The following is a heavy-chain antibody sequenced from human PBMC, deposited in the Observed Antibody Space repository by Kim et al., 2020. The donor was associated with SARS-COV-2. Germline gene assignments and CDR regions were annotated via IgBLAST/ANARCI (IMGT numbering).Heavy chain of an antibody. CDR2: INPIGGST. V-gene: IGHV1-46*04. CDR3: ARGTNDYGRGFEY. J-gene: IGHJ4*02. Sequence: ASVKVSCKASGFTFTNYFMHWVRQAPGQGLEWLGIINPIGGSTFYAQEVQGRVSMARDTSTSTVYMELSSLRSEDTAVYYCARGTNDYGRGFEYWGLGTL. D-gene: IGHD4-17*01. CDR1: GFTFTNYF.